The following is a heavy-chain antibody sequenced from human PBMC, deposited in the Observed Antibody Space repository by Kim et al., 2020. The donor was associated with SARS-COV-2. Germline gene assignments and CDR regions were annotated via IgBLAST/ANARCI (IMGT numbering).Heavy chain of an antibody. V-gene: IGHV5-51*01. D-gene: IGHD3-10*01. CDR1: GYSFTSYW. CDR2: IYPGDSDT. J-gene: IGHJ5*02. Sequence: GESLKISCKGSGYSFTSYWIGWVRQMPGKGLEWMGIIYPGDSDTRYSPSFQGQVTISADKSISTAYLQWSSLKASDTAMYYCARGGEYYYGSGSRFDPWGQGTLVTVSS. CDR3: ARGGEYYYGSGSRFDP.